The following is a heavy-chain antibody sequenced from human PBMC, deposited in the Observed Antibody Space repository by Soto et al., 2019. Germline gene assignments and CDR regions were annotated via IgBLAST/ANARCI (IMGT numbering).Heavy chain of an antibody. CDR1: GFTFSSYA. CDR2: ISGSGGST. V-gene: IGHV3-23*01. Sequence: GGSLRLSCAASGFTFSSYAMSWVRQAPWKGLEWVSAISGSGGSTYYADSVKGRFTISRDNSKNTLYLQMNSLRAEDTAVYYCAKGVTLMVYATNQLYWGQGTLVTSPQ. CDR3: AKGVTLMVYATNQLY. D-gene: IGHD2-8*01. J-gene: IGHJ4*02.